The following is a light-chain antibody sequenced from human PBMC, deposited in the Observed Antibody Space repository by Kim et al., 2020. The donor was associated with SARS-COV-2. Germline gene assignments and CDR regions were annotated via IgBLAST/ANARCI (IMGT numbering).Light chain of an antibody. CDR2: GAS. CDR3: QHYNNWPRT. CDR1: QSVSIN. Sequence: EIVMTQSPATLSLSPGERATLSCRASQSVSINLAWYQQRPGQSPRLLIYGASNRATVIPARFSGSGSGTNFTLTISSLQSEDSAVYYCQHYNNWPRTFGGGTKVDIK. V-gene: IGKV3-15*01. J-gene: IGKJ4*01.